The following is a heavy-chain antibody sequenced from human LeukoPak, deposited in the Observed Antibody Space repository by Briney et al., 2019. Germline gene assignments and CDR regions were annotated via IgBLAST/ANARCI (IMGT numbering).Heavy chain of an antibody. D-gene: IGHD5-18*01. CDR2: ILYDGSNK. CDR3: AKDPYSYGLNYFDY. CDR1: GFTFSSYG. V-gene: IGHV3-30*18. Sequence: PGRSLRLSCAASGFTFSSYGMHWVRQAPGKGLEWVAVILYDGSNKYYADSVKGRFTISRDNSKNTLYLQMNSLRAEDTAVYYCAKDPYSYGLNYFDYWGQGTLVTVSS. J-gene: IGHJ4*02.